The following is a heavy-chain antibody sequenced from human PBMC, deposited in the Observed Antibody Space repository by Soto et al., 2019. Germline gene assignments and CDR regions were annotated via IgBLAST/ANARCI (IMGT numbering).Heavy chain of an antibody. CDR1: GFTFSSYW. CDR3: ASHPRDSSAYWYYLDY. V-gene: IGHV3-21*01. D-gene: IGHD3-22*01. CDR2: ISSSSSYI. Sequence: PGGSLRLSCAASGFTFSSYWMHWVRQAPGKGLEWVSSISSSSSYIYYADSVKGRFTISRDNAKNSLYLQMNSLRAEDTAVYYCASHPRDSSAYWYYLDYWGQGTLVTGSS. J-gene: IGHJ4*02.